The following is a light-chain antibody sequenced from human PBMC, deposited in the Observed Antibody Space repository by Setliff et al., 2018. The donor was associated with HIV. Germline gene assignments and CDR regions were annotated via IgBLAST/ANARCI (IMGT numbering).Light chain of an antibody. V-gene: IGLV1-40*01. CDR2: ANS. CDR1: SSNIGVGYD. J-gene: IGLJ1*01. Sequence: QSALTQPPSVSGAPGQRVTISCTGSSSNIGVGYDVHWYQHLPGTAPKLLISANSNRPSGVPDRFSGSKSGTSASLAITGLQAEDEAYYYCQSYDSGLSGFVFGTGTKVTVL. CDR3: QSYDSGLSGFV.